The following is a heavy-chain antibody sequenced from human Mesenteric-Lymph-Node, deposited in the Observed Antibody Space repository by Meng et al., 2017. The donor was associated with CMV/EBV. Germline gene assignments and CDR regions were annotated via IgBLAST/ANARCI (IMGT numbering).Heavy chain of an antibody. Sequence: SETLSLTCIVSGGVVSSASYHWNWIRQPPGKGLEWIAYIYYSGSTNYNPSLKSRVTISVDTSKNHFSLKLSSMTAADTAVYYCARGGYCSSTSCYSGNAFDIWGQGTMVTVSS. CDR3: ARGGYCSSTSCYSGNAFDI. J-gene: IGHJ3*02. D-gene: IGHD2-2*02. CDR2: IYYSGST. V-gene: IGHV4-61*03. CDR1: GGVVSSASYH.